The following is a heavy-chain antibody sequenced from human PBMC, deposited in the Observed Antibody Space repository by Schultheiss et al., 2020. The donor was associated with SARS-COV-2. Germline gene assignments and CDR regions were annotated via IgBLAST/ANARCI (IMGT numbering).Heavy chain of an antibody. CDR3: ARAGLGPRPYYYDSSGYYYGERYYFDY. Sequence: SQTLSLTCTVSGGPISSSSYYWGWIRQPPGKGLEWIGSIYYSGSTYYNPSLKSRVTISVDTSKNQFSLKLSSVTAADTAVYHCARAGLGPRPYYYDSSGYYYGERYYFDYWGQGTLVTVSS. CDR2: IYYSGST. J-gene: IGHJ4*02. CDR1: GGPISSSSYY. V-gene: IGHV4-39*07. D-gene: IGHD3-22*01.